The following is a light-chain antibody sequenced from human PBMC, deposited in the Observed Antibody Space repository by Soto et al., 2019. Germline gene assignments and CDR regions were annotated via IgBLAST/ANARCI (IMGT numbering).Light chain of an antibody. CDR2: AAS. CDR1: QDINNY. CDR3: QKYNSALQT. J-gene: IGKJ5*01. Sequence: DIQLTQSPSAISARVGDRVTITCRASQDINNYLVWFQQKPGTVPKRLIYAASTLQSGVPSRFSGSGSGTDFTLTISSLQPEDVAAYYCQKYNSALQTFGQRAGLEIK. V-gene: IGKV1-27*01.